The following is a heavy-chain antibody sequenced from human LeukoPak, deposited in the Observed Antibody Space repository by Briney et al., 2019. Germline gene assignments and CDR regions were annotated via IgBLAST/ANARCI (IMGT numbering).Heavy chain of an antibody. D-gene: IGHD6-19*01. Sequence: SGTLSLTCTVSGGSISSHYWTWIRQSPVKGLEWIGDISNSGSTSYNPSLKSRVTISIDTSKNQFSLTLSSVTAADTAVYYCARESNSGWRSLDYWGQGALVTVSS. J-gene: IGHJ4*02. CDR1: GGSISSHY. CDR3: ARESNSGWRSLDY. CDR2: ISNSGST. V-gene: IGHV4-59*11.